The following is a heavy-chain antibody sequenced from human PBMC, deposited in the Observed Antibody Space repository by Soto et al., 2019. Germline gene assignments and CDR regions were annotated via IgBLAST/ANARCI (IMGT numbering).Heavy chain of an antibody. J-gene: IGHJ1*01. CDR1: GGTMISYY. V-gene: IGHV4-59*07. D-gene: IGHD6-19*01. CDR3: AGTAEKWLVR. CDR2: IYYSGST. Sequence: PSDPLSFTCPVFGGTMISYYWSWIRQPPGKGLEWIGYIYYSGSTNYNPSLKSRVTISVDTSKNQFSLKLSSVTAADKAVYYCAGTAEKWLVRWGQG.